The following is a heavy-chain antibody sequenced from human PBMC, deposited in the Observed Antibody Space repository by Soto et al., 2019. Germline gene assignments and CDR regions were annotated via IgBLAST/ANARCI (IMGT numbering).Heavy chain of an antibody. J-gene: IGHJ5*02. CDR1: GYTFTSYY. CDR3: ARDQSGVAARRARFDP. V-gene: IGHV1-46*01. Sequence: ASVKVSFKASGYTFTSYYMHWVRQAPGQGLEWMGIINPSGGSTSYAQKFQGRVTMTRDTSTSTVYMELSSLRSEDTAVYYCARDQSGVAARRARFDPWGQGTLVTVSS. D-gene: IGHD6-6*01. CDR2: INPSGGST.